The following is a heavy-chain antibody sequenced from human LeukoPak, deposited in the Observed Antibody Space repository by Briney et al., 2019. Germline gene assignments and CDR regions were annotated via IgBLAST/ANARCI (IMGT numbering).Heavy chain of an antibody. V-gene: IGHV4-38-2*02. Sequence: PSETLSLTCTVSGYSISSGYYWGWIRQPPGKGLEWIGSIYHSGSTYYNPSLKSRVTISVDTSKNQFSLKLSSVTAADTAVYYCARDQVAGHDYWGQGTLVTVSS. CDR3: ARDQVAGHDY. J-gene: IGHJ4*02. D-gene: IGHD6-19*01. CDR2: IYHSGST. CDR1: GYSISSGYY.